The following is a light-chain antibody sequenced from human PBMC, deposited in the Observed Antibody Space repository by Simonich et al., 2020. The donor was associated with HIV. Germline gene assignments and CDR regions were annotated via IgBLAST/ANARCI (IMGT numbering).Light chain of an antibody. Sequence: DILMTQSPSPLSASVGDRATIPCRASQSISSWLAREQQKPGKAPKLLIYKASSLESGVPSRFSGRGSGTEFTLTISSLQPDDFATYYCQQYNSYSLNFGGGTKVEIK. CDR2: KAS. J-gene: IGKJ4*01. CDR3: QQYNSYSLN. CDR1: QSISSW. V-gene: IGKV1-5*03.